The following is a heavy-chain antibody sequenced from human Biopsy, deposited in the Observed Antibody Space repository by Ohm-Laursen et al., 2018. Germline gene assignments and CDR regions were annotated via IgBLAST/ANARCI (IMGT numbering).Heavy chain of an antibody. Sequence: SETLSLTWTVSGGSISSFYWTWIRQPPGKGPEWIGDISDSGSTNYKPSPKSRVIISVDTSKNQFSLNLSSVTAADTAVYYCARRGSGGRSFDHWGQGTLVTVSS. V-gene: IGHV4-59*08. D-gene: IGHD2-15*01. J-gene: IGHJ4*02. CDR2: ISDSGST. CDR1: GGSISSFY. CDR3: ARRGSGGRSFDH.